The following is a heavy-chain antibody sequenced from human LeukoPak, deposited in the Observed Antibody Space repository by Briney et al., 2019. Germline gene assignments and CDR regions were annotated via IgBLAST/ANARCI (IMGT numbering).Heavy chain of an antibody. CDR1: GYSFTSYW. V-gene: IGHV5-51*01. CDR3: ARPTSSCSGDSCYSGFDY. J-gene: IGHJ4*02. CDR2: IYPGDSDT. Sequence: GESLKISCKGSGYSFTSYWIGWVRQMPEKGLEWIGIIYPGDSDTRYSPSFQGQVTISADKSISTAYLQWSSLKASDTAIYYCARPTSSCSGDSCYSGFDYWGQGTLVTVSS. D-gene: IGHD2-15*01.